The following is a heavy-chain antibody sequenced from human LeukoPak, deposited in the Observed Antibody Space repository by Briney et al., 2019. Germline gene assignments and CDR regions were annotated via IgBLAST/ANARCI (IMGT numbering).Heavy chain of an antibody. CDR3: ARAPEMSGSYYDQYFQH. CDR2: INPNCGGT. Sequence: ASVKVSCKASGYTFTGYYIHWVRQAPGQGLEWMGRINPNCGGTNYAQKFQGRVTMTRDTSISTAYMELSRLRSDDTAVYYCARAPEMSGSYYDQYFQHWGQGTLVTVSS. V-gene: IGHV1-2*06. CDR1: GYTFTGYY. J-gene: IGHJ1*01. D-gene: IGHD1-26*01.